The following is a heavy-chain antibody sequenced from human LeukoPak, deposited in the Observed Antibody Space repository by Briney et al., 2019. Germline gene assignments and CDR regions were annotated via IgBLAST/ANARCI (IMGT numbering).Heavy chain of an antibody. CDR2: ISGSGGGS. Sequence: PGGSLRLSCAASGLDFNDFAMTWVRQAPGKGLEWVSAISGSGGGSYYADSVKGRFTISRDNSKNTLYLQINSLRAEDTALYYCARDHVGVTGTTDYYYMDVWGKGTTVTVSS. CDR1: GLDFNDFA. CDR3: ARDHVGVTGTTDYYYMDV. J-gene: IGHJ6*03. D-gene: IGHD1-7*01. V-gene: IGHV3-23*01.